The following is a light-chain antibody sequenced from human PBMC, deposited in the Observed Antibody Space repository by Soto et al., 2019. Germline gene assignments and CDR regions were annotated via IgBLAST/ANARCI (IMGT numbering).Light chain of an antibody. CDR1: QFINNY. V-gene: IGKV3-11*01. CDR2: AAS. J-gene: IGKJ5*01. Sequence: EIMLTQSPATLSLSPGERATLSCRASQFINNYLDWYQQTPGQAPRLLTYAASNRATGIPTRFSGSGSGTDFTLTISSLEPEEFAVYYCQPRANWSSTFGQGTRLEI. CDR3: QPRANWSST.